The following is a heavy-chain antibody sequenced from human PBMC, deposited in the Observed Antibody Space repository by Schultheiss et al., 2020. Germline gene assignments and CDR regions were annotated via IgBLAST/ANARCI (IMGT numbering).Heavy chain of an antibody. CDR2: IYYSGST. J-gene: IGHJ5*02. CDR3: VRAPITMVRGFDP. V-gene: IGHV4-61*08. Sequence: SETLSLTCTVSGGSISSGDYYWSWIRQPPGKGLEWIGYIYYSGSTNYNPSLKSRVTISVDTSKNQFSLILSSVTAADSAVYYCVRAPITMVRGFDPWGQGTLGTV. D-gene: IGHD3-10*01. CDR1: GGSISSGDYY.